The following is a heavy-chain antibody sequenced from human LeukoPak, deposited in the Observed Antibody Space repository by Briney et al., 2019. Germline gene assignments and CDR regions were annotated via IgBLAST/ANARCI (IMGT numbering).Heavy chain of an antibody. CDR1: GYTFTSYY. V-gene: IGHV1-46*01. J-gene: IGHJ6*03. CDR2: INPSGGST. D-gene: IGHD1-14*01. Sequence: GASVKVSCKASGYTFTSYYMHWVRQAPGQGLEWMGIINPSGGSTSYAQKFQGRVTMTRDTSTTTVYMELSSLRSEDTAVYYCARDSVARQKPVYYYYYMDVWGKGTTVTVSS. CDR3: ARDSVARQKPVYYYYYMDV.